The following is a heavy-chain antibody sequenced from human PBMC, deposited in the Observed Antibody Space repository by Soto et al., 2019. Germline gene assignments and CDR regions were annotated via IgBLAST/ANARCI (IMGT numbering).Heavy chain of an antibody. CDR1: GDTFNFYS. D-gene: IGHD3-10*01. V-gene: IGHV1-69*02. Sequence: QVQLVQSGAEVKRPGSSVKVSCKASGDTFNFYSINWVRQAPGLGLEWMGRVNPIVSMSNYGQKFQGRVTMTADTSTSTACMELGSMRSEDTAIYYCASSYGSGYRAFDYWGQGALVTVSS. CDR3: ASSYGSGYRAFDY. CDR2: VNPIVSMS. J-gene: IGHJ4*02.